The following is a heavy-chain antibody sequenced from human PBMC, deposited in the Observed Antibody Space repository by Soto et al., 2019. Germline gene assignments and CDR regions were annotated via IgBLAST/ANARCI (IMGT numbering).Heavy chain of an antibody. D-gene: IGHD3-3*01. Sequence: EVQLVESGGGLVQPGGSLRLSCAASGFSFSNSWMYWVRQSPGKGLVWVSRINSDGRSTSYADSVKGRFTISRNNAKNTLYLQMNSLRAEDTAVYYCARDGGRKLLDYWGQGTLVTVSS. CDR3: ARDGGRKLLDY. V-gene: IGHV3-74*01. CDR1: GFSFSNSW. CDR2: INSDGRST. J-gene: IGHJ4*02.